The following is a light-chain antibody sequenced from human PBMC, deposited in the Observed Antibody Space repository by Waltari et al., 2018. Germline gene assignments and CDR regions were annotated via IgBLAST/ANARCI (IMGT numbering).Light chain of an antibody. CDR1: SSDIGAFDL. CDR3: SSFTTGSTGL. CDR2: NVS. V-gene: IGLV2-14*03. J-gene: IGLJ2*01. Sequence: QSALAQPASVSGSPGQSITISCTGSSSDIGAFDLVSWYQQHPGRAPRLIIRNVSGRPSGVPPRFSGSKSGNTASLTISSLRSEDESLYFCSSFTTGSTGLFGGGTKLTVL.